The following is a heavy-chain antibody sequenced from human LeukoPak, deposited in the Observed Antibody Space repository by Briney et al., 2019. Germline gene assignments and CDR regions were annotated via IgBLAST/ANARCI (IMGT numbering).Heavy chain of an antibody. CDR3: ARTSGSYSSLYFDY. Sequence: SVKVSCKASGGTFISYAISWVRQAPGQGLEWMGGIIPIFGTANYAQKFQGRVTITADKSTSTAYMELSSLRSEDTAVYYCARTSGSYSSLYFDYWGQGTLVTVSS. D-gene: IGHD1-26*01. J-gene: IGHJ4*02. V-gene: IGHV1-69*06. CDR1: GGTFISYA. CDR2: IIPIFGTA.